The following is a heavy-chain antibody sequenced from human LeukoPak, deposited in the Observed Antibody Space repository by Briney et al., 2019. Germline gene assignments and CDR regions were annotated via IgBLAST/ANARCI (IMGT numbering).Heavy chain of an antibody. CDR1: GYTFTSYD. D-gene: IGHD2-2*01. Sequence: ASVKVSCKASGYTFTSYDIILVRQATGQGLEWMGWMNPNSCNTGYAQKFQGRVTITRNTSISTAYMELSSMRSAETAVYYCARERKGTCSSASCSGWFDPWGQGTLVTVSS. CDR3: ARERKGTCSSASCSGWFDP. V-gene: IGHV1-8*03. CDR2: MNPNSCNT. J-gene: IGHJ5*02.